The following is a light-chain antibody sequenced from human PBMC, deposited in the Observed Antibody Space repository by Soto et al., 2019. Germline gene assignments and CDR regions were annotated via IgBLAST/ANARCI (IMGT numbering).Light chain of an antibody. CDR2: GAS. CDR1: QSVSNNY. CDR3: QQSDAYPWT. V-gene: IGKV3-20*01. J-gene: IGKJ1*01. Sequence: EIVLTQSPDTGSLSPGGGSTLSCRASQSVSNNYLAWYQQRPGQAPRLLIYGASTRATGIPARFSGSGSGTEFSLTISSLQPGDSATFYCQQSDAYPWTFGRGTMVDI.